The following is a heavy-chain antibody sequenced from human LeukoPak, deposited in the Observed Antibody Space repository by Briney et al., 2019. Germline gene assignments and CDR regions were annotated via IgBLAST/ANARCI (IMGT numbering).Heavy chain of an antibody. V-gene: IGHV4-59*01. Sequence: SETLSLTCTVSGGSISSYNWSWIRQPPGKGLEWIGYVYFRGTTNYNPSTKSRGTISVDTSKNQFSLKLTSVTAADTAVYYCAKAPGDLFDYWGQGSLVTVSS. CDR3: AKAPGDLFDY. D-gene: IGHD7-27*01. J-gene: IGHJ4*02. CDR1: GGSISSYN. CDR2: VYFRGTT.